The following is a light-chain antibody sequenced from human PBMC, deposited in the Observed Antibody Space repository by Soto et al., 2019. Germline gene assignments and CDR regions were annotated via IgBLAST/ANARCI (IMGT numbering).Light chain of an antibody. V-gene: IGKV4-1*01. J-gene: IGKJ2*01. CDR1: QSVLYSSNNKNY. CDR2: WAS. Sequence: DIVMTQSPDSLAVSLGARATINCKSSQSVLYSSNNKNYLAWYQQRPGQPPKLLIYWASTRESGVPDRFSGSGSGTDFTLTITSLQAEDVAVYYCQQYESTPPTCGQGTKLEIK. CDR3: QQYESTPPT.